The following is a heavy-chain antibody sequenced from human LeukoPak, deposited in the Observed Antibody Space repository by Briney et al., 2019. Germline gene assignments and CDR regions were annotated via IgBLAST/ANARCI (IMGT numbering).Heavy chain of an antibody. J-gene: IGHJ5*02. D-gene: IGHD1-14*01. Sequence: GASVKVSCKASGYTFSDYYMHWVRQAPGQGLEWMGWINPDSGGTKYAQKFQDRVTMTSDTSISTAYMELSRLRSDDTAVYYCARDHLLFRQPPNWFDPWGQGTLLTVSS. CDR3: ARDHLLFRQPPNWFDP. CDR1: GYTFSDYY. V-gene: IGHV1-2*02. CDR2: INPDSGGT.